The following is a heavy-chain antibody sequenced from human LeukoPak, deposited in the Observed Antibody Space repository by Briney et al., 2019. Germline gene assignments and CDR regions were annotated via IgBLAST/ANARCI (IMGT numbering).Heavy chain of an antibody. Sequence: GGSLRLSCAASGFTFSSCTMSWVRQAPGKGLEWVSAISGGGGNTYYADSVKGRFTISRDNSKNTLYLQMNSLRAEDTAVYYCAKDGSRIQLWLDNYYYYMDVWGKGTTVTVSS. J-gene: IGHJ6*03. CDR3: AKDGSRIQLWLDNYYYYMDV. V-gene: IGHV3-23*01. CDR1: GFTFSSCT. D-gene: IGHD5-18*01. CDR2: ISGGGGNT.